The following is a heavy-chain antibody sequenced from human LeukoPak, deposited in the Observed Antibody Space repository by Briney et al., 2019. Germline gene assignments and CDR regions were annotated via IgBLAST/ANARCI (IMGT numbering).Heavy chain of an antibody. CDR2: IYYSGST. Sequence: SETLSLTCTVSGVSITNYYWGWIRQPPGKGLEWIGSIYYSGSTYYNPSLKSRVTISVDTSKNQFSLKLSSVTAADTAVYYCAIVDTAMVSSFDYWGQGTLVTVSS. D-gene: IGHD5-18*01. CDR3: AIVDTAMVSSFDY. V-gene: IGHV4-39*01. CDR1: GVSITNYY. J-gene: IGHJ4*02.